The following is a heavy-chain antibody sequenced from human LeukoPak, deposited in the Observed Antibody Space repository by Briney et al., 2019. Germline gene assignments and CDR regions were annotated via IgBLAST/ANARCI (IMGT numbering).Heavy chain of an antibody. V-gene: IGHV3-21*01. D-gene: IGHD6-13*01. CDR1: GFTFSTYA. CDR2: ISSSSSYI. J-gene: IGHJ4*02. CDR3: AREISSSWYEIFDY. Sequence: PGGSLRLSCVASGFTFSTYAMSWVRQAPGKGLEWVSSISSSSSYIYYADSVKGRFTISRDNAKNSLYLQMNSLRAEDTAVYYCAREISSSWYEIFDYWGQGTLVTVSS.